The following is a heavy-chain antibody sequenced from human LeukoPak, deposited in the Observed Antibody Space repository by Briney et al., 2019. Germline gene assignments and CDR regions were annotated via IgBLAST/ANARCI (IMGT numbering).Heavy chain of an antibody. CDR2: IKHDGSEK. V-gene: IGHV3-7*01. CDR1: GFMFSWSW. Sequence: PGGSLRLSCVASGFMFSWSWMSWLRQAPGKGLEWVANIKHDGSEKYYVDSVKGRFTISRDDAKNSVYLQMNSLRAEDTAIYYCARDPEGGACDHWGQGTLVTVSS. CDR3: ARDPEGGACDH. D-gene: IGHD1-26*01. J-gene: IGHJ4*02.